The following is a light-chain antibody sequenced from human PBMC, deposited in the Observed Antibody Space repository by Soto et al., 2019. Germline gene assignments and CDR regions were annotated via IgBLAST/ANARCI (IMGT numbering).Light chain of an antibody. CDR2: KAS. Sequence: DIQMTQSPSTLSASVGDRVTITCRASQSISSWLAWYQQKPGKAPKLLIYKASSLESGVPSRFSGSGSGKEFTLPLISLQADDFATYYCQQYNSYPWTFGQGTKVEIK. CDR3: QQYNSYPWT. J-gene: IGKJ1*01. V-gene: IGKV1-5*03. CDR1: QSISSW.